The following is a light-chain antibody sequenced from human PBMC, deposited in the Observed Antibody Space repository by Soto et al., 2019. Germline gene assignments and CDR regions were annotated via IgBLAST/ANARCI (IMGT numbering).Light chain of an antibody. CDR1: SSDAGSYKL. Sequence: QSALTQPASVSGSPGQSITISCTGTSSDAGSYKLVSWYQQHPGKAPKFIIYEGNKRPSGVSNRFSGSESGNTASLTISGLQAEDEADYYCCSYAGSGAVVFGIGTKLTVL. J-gene: IGLJ1*01. CDR2: EGN. V-gene: IGLV2-23*01. CDR3: CSYAGSGAVV.